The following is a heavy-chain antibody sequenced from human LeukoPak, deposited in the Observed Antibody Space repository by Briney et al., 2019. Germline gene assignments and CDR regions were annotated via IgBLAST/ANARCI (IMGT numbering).Heavy chain of an antibody. V-gene: IGHV3-23*01. CDR2: ISGSGGST. J-gene: IGHJ4*02. Sequence: GSLRLSCAASGFTFSSYAMSWVRQASGKGLELVSAISGSGGSTYYADSVKGRFTISRDNSKNTLYLQMNSLRAEDTAVYYCAKEDSWDFWSGYYYFDYWGQGTLVTVSS. D-gene: IGHD3-3*01. CDR1: GFTFSSYA. CDR3: AKEDSWDFWSGYYYFDY.